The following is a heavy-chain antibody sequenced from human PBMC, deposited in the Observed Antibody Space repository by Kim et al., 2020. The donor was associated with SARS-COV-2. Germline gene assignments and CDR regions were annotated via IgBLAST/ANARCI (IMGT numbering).Heavy chain of an antibody. CDR3: AKVKGGYTFDP. J-gene: IGHJ5*02. Sequence: TTSTPSLKGRVTMSVDTSKDQFALKLTSVTAADTAVYYCAKVKGGYTFDPWGQGTLVTVSS. CDR2: T. D-gene: IGHD1-26*01. V-gene: IGHV4-4*07.